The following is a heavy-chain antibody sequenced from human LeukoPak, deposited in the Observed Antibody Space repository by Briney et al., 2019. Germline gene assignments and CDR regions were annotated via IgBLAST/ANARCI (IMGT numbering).Heavy chain of an antibody. CDR3: ASQRDGYNSWFDP. V-gene: IGHV5-51*01. Sequence: GESLKISCKGSGYSFTSYWIGWVRQMPGKGLEWMGIIYPGDSDTRYSPSFQGQVTISANKSISTAYLQWSSLKASDTAMYYCASQRDGYNSWFDPWGQGTLVTVSS. CDR2: IYPGDSDT. CDR1: GYSFTSYW. J-gene: IGHJ5*02. D-gene: IGHD5-24*01.